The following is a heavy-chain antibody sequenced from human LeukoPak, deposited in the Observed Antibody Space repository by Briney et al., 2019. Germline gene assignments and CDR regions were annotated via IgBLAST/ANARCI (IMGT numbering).Heavy chain of an antibody. D-gene: IGHD4-11*01. V-gene: IGHV1-2*02. J-gene: IGHJ4*02. Sequence: ASVKVPCKASGYSFTGYYMHWVRQAPGQGLEWMGWINPYNGGTDYAQKFQDRVTMTRDTSISTVYMELGRLRSDDTAVYYCARVYSVGYFDYWGQGTLVTVSS. CDR3: ARVYSVGYFDY. CDR1: GYSFTGYY. CDR2: INPYNGGT.